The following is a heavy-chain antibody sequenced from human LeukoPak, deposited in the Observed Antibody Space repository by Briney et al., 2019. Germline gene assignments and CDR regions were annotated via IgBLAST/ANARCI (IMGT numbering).Heavy chain of an antibody. V-gene: IGHV4-34*01. CDR2: INHSGST. D-gene: IGHD3-22*01. Sequence: PSETLSLTCAVYGGSFSGYYWSWIRQPPGKGLEWIGEINHSGSTNYNPSLKSRVTISVDTSKNQFSLKLNSVTVADTAVYYCARSVSYYYDGSARGAFDIWGQGTMVTVSS. J-gene: IGHJ3*02. CDR1: GGSFSGYY. CDR3: ARSVSYYYDGSARGAFDI.